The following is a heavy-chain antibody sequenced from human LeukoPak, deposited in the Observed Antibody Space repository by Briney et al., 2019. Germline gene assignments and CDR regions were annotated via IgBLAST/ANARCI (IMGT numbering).Heavy chain of an antibody. CDR1: GFTVSSNY. CDR3: ARELSGQFDP. Sequence: GSLRLSCAASGFTVSSNYMSWVRQAPGKGLEWVSVIYSGGSTYYADSVKGRFTISRDNSKNTLCLQMNSLRAEDTAVYYCARELSGQFDPWGQGTLVTVSS. V-gene: IGHV3-66*01. J-gene: IGHJ5*02. CDR2: IYSGGST. D-gene: IGHD6-19*01.